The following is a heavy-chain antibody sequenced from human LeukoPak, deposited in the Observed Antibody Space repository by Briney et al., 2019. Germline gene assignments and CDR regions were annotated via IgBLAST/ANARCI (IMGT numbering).Heavy chain of an antibody. CDR1: GASISNYY. V-gene: IGHV4-4*09. D-gene: IGHD1-26*01. Sequence: PSVTLSLTCPVSGASISNYYWSWIRQTPEKGLEWMGHIHSSGGSSYYPSLKSRLTLSIDTSRNQLSLKLPSVTAADTAVYFCARLGSYHDFWGQGALVTVSS. J-gene: IGHJ4*01. CDR2: IHSSGGS. CDR3: ARLGSYHDF.